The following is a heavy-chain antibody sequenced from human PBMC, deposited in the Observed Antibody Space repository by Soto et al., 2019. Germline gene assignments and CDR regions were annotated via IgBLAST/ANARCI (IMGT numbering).Heavy chain of an antibody. CDR1: GGSIISGGYH. CDR2: IHYTGST. V-gene: IGHV4-31*02. J-gene: IGHJ3*02. D-gene: IGHD2-21*02. Sequence: QVQLQESGPGLVKPSQTLSLTCTVSGGSIISGGYHWSWIRQNPGKGLEWIGYIHYTGSTYYNPSLKSRVTTSVDTSKDQFSLKLSSVTAADTAVYYCARDGYCGGDCYSAAFDIWGQGTMVTVSS. CDR3: ARDGYCGGDCYSAAFDI.